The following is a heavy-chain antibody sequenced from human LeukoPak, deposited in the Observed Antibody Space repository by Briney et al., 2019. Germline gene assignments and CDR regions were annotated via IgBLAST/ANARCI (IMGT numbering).Heavy chain of an antibody. V-gene: IGHV3-11*04. Sequence: GGSLRLSCTASGFSLTDYYMSWIRQAPGKGLEWVSYISSNSNTIRYADSVRGRFTISRDNSRDSVFLQMNDLRVEDTAVYYCTRTSIRVYSYGSDSWGQGTRVTVSS. D-gene: IGHD5-18*01. CDR3: TRTSIRVYSYGSDS. CDR1: GFSLTDYY. J-gene: IGHJ4*02. CDR2: ISSNSNTI.